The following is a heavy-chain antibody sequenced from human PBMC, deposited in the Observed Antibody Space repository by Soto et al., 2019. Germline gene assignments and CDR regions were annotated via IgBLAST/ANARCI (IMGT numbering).Heavy chain of an antibody. Sequence: QVQLVQSGAEVRKPGSSVKVSCQASGDTFDTDSINWVRQAPGQGLEWMGGIIPMLEKPSYAQKLQDRVTITADASAKRVYMELRSLRSEDTAVYFCARLGRGAFDPWGQGTPVTVSS. V-gene: IGHV1-69*01. D-gene: IGHD7-27*01. CDR2: IIPMLEKP. CDR3: ARLGRGAFDP. J-gene: IGHJ5*02. CDR1: GDTFDTDS.